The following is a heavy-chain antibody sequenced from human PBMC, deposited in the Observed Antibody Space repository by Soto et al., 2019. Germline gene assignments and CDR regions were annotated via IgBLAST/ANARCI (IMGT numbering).Heavy chain of an antibody. CDR1: GGSISSSSYY. Sequence: QLQLQESGPGLVKPSETLSLTCTVSGGSISSSSYYWGWIRQPPGKGLEWIGSIYYSGSTYYNPSLTSRVTISVDTSKNPFSLMLSSVTAADTAMYYCARSRPATAPTHYYYYYGMDVWGQGTTVTVSS. CDR3: ARSRPATAPTHYYYYYGMDV. D-gene: IGHD2-2*01. J-gene: IGHJ6*02. CDR2: IYYSGST. V-gene: IGHV4-39*01.